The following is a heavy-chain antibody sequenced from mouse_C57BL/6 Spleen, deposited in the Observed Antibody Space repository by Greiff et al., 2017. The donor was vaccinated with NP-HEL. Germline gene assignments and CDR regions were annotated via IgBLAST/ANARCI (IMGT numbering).Heavy chain of an antibody. CDR3: ARLRNYYGSSGYFDY. V-gene: IGHV1-55*01. CDR1: GYTFTSYW. Sequence: QVQLQQPGAELVKPGASVKMSCKASGYTFTSYWITWVKQRPGQGLEWLGDIYPGSGSTNSHEKFKSKATLTVDTSSSTAYMHLTSLTSEDSAVYYCARLRNYYGSSGYFDYWGQGTTLTVSS. CDR2: IYPGSGST. D-gene: IGHD1-1*01. J-gene: IGHJ2*01.